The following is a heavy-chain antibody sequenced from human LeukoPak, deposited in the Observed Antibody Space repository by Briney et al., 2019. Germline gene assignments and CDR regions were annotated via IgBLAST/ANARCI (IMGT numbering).Heavy chain of an antibody. J-gene: IGHJ5*02. CDR3: ARLDKMVRGVPTGVDP. CDR1: GFTFSSYW. D-gene: IGHD3-10*01. CDR2: INGDGRNI. V-gene: IGHV3-74*01. Sequence: QAGGSLRLSCVASGFTFSSYWMHWVRQDPRKGLVWVSRINGDGRNINYADSVRGRFTISRDNAKNSLYLQMNSLRAEDTAVYYCARLDKMVRGVPTGVDPWGQGTLVTVSS.